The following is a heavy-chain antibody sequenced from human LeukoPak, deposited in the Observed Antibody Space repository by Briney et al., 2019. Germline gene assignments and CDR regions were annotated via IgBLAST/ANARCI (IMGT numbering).Heavy chain of an antibody. CDR1: GFTVSSNY. D-gene: IGHD2/OR15-2a*01. J-gene: IGHJ3*02. CDR2: IYNSGNT. Sequence: GGSLRLSCAASGFTVSSNYMSWVRQAPGKGVEWVSVIYNSGNTYYSDSVKGRFTISRDNSKNTLYLQMSSLRAEDTAVYYCAREVIYGAFDIWGQGTMVTVSS. V-gene: IGHV3-53*01. CDR3: AREVIYGAFDI.